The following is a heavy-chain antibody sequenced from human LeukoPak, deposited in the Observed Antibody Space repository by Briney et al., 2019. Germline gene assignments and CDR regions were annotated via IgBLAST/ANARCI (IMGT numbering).Heavy chain of an antibody. V-gene: IGHV4-39*01. CDR2: IYYRGST. CDR3: AGVSGTYAWGNWFDP. CDR1: GGSISTTSYY. D-gene: IGHD1/OR15-1a*01. Sequence: SETLSLTCTVSGGSISTTSYYWGWIRQPPGKGLEWIGSIYYRGSTYYNPSLKSRVTISADTPKNQFSLRLSSVTAADTAVFYCAGVSGTYAWGNWFDPWGQGTLVTVSS. J-gene: IGHJ5*02.